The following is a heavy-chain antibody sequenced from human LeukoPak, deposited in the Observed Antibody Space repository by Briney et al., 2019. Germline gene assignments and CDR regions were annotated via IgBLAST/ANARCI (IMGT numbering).Heavy chain of an antibody. CDR3: AKEYSGSHSGRGIFEY. D-gene: IGHD1-26*01. J-gene: IGHJ4*02. CDR2: ISYDGSNK. CDR1: GFTFSYYG. V-gene: IGHV3-30*18. Sequence: GGSLRLSCAASGFTFSYYGMHWVRQAPGKGLEWVAVISYDGSNKYYVDSVKGRFTISRDNSKNTLYVQMNSLRAEDTAVHYCAKEYSGSHSGRGIFEYWGQGTLVTVSS.